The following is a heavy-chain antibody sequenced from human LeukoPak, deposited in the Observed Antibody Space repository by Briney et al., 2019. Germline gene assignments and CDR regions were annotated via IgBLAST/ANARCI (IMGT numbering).Heavy chain of an antibody. CDR2: LHIDGHT. V-gene: IGHV3-53*01. J-gene: IGHJ4*02. CDR1: GLTVITND. Sequence: GGSLRLSCAASGLTVITNDMTSVRQAPGKGLEWVLVLHIDGHTTSADSVQGRFTISRDKSKNTLYLEMNSLSPDDTAVYYCARGVEPLAANTLAYWGQGTLVTVSS. D-gene: IGHD1-14*01. CDR3: ARGVEPLAANTLAY.